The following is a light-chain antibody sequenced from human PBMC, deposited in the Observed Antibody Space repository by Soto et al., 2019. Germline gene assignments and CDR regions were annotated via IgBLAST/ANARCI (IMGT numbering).Light chain of an antibody. V-gene: IGLV1-47*01. CDR3: AAWDDSLSVHVV. CDR2: RNN. J-gene: IGLJ2*01. CDR1: SSNIGSNY. Sequence: QSVLTQPPSASGTPGQRVTSSCSGSSSNIGSNYVYWYQQLPGTAPKLLIYRNNQRPSGVPDRFSGSKSGTSASLAISGLQSEDEADYYCAAWDDSLSVHVVFGGGTKLTVL.